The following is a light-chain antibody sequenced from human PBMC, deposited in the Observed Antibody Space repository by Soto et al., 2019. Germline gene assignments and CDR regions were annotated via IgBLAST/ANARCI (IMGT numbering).Light chain of an antibody. J-gene: IGKJ1*01. CDR2: GTS. V-gene: IGKV1-12*01. Sequence: DIQMTQSPSSLSASVGDRVTITCRASQGIGSWLAWYQQKAGKAPNLLIYGTSSLQTGVPSRFSGSGSGTDFTLTISSLQPEDFATYYCQQAFSFPRTVGQGTKVDIK. CDR3: QQAFSFPRT. CDR1: QGIGSW.